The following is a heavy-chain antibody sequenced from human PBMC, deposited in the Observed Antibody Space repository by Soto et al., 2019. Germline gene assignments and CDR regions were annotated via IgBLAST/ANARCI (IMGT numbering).Heavy chain of an antibody. D-gene: IGHD1-7*01. J-gene: IGHJ5*02. CDR2: IYHSGST. CDR3: ARSLSELLDP. V-gene: IGHV4-30-2*01. CDR1: GGSISRGGYS. Sequence: QLQLQESGSGLVKPSQTLSLNCASSGGSISRGGYSRSWIRQPPGKGLEWIGYIYHSGSTYYNPSLKSRVTISVDRDKNQFSLKLSSVTAADTAVYYCARSLSELLDPWGQGTLVTVSS.